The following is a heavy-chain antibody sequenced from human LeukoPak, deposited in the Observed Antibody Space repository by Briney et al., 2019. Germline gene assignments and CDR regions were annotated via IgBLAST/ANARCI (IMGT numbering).Heavy chain of an antibody. Sequence: ASVKVSCKASGGTFSSYAISWVRQAPGQGLEWMGRIIPIFGTANYAQKFQGRVTITTDESTSTAYVELSSLRSEDTAVYYCARDRYYDSSGYYYVEDWFDPWGRGTLVTVSS. V-gene: IGHV1-69*05. CDR2: IIPIFGTA. CDR1: GGTFSSYA. J-gene: IGHJ5*02. CDR3: ARDRYYDSSGYYYVEDWFDP. D-gene: IGHD3-22*01.